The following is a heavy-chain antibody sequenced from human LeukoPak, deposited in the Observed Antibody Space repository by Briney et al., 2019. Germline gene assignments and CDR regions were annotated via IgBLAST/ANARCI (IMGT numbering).Heavy chain of an antibody. CDR3: ASRHYYDSSGYEVFDP. J-gene: IGHJ5*02. Sequence: PSETLSLTCTVSGGSISSGDYYWSWIRQPPGKGLEWIGYIYYSGSTYYNPSLKSRVTISVDTSKNQFSLKLSSVTAADTAVYYCASRHYYDSSGYEVFDPWGQGTLVTDSS. V-gene: IGHV4-30-4*01. CDR2: IYYSGST. D-gene: IGHD3-22*01. CDR1: GGSISSGDYY.